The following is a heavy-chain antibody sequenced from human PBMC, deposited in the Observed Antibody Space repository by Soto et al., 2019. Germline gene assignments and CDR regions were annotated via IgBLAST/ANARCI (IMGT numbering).Heavy chain of an antibody. J-gene: IGHJ4*02. V-gene: IGHV4-39*01. CDR2: IYYSGST. Sequence: SETLSLTCTVSGGSISRSSYYWGWIRQPPGKGLEWIGSIYYSGSTYYNASLKSRVTISVDTSKNQFSLKLSSVTAADTAVYYCARGVWGDYNSWGQGTLVT. D-gene: IGHD4-17*01. CDR3: ARGVWGDYNS. CDR1: GGSISRSSYY.